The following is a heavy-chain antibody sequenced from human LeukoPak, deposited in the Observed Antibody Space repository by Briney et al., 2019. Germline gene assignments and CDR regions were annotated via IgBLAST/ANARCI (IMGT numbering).Heavy chain of an antibody. D-gene: IGHD1-1*01. CDR3: ARAPGFDWFDP. Sequence: PSETLSLTCTVSGYSITSGYYWGWIRQPPGKRLEWIGSVYHSGSTYYNPSLKSRVTISVDTSKNQFSLKLSSVTAADTAVYYCARAPGFDWFDPWGQGTLVTVSS. V-gene: IGHV4-38-2*02. CDR2: VYHSGST. J-gene: IGHJ5*02. CDR1: GYSITSGYY.